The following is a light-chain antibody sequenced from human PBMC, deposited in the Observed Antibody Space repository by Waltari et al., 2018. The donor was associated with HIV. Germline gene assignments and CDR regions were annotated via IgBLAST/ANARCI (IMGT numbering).Light chain of an antibody. CDR3: QVWDGRGDPVI. Sequence: SYVLTQPPSVSVAPGHTARITCGGNNLAAPTSFHWYRLNPAQAPVLVIFYTPDRHSGIPDRFSGSSSGDTATLTISRAEAGDEADYYCQVWDGRGDPVIFGGGTKLAVV. V-gene: IGLV3-21*02. CDR1: NLAAPTS. CDR2: YTP. J-gene: IGLJ2*01.